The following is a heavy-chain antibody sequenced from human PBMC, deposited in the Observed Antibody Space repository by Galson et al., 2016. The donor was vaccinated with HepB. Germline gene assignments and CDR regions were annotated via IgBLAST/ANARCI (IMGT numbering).Heavy chain of an antibody. CDR2: IGHDGTGK. J-gene: IGHJ3*01. D-gene: IGHD1/OR15-1a*01. V-gene: IGHV3-30-3*01. CDR1: GITFSRLV. Sequence: SLRLSCATSGITFSRLVMHWVRQAPGKGLEWVAVIGHDGTGKIYADAVGGRFTISKDDSRSTLYLQMDSLAPEDTAVYFCATAGRTSGRPDSFECWGPGALVTVSS. CDR3: ATAGRTSGRPDSFEC.